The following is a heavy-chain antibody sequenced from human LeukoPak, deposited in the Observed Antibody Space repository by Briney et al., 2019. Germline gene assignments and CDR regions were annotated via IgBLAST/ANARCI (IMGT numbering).Heavy chain of an antibody. CDR2: ITGVGGTP. CDR1: GFTFGSYA. D-gene: IGHD3-10*01. Sequence: GGSLRLSCATSGFTFGSYAMTWVRQAPGKGLEWVSGITGVGGTPYYADSVKGRFTISRDNSKNTLYLQMNSLRGEDTAAYYCAKDAVRGSGRINWFDSWGQGTLVTVSS. J-gene: IGHJ5*01. V-gene: IGHV3-23*01. CDR3: AKDAVRGSGRINWFDS.